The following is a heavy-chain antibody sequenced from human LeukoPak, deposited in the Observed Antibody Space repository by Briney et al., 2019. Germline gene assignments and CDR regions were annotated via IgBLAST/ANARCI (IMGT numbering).Heavy chain of an antibody. Sequence: GASVKVSCKASGYTFTSYDINWVRQATGQGLEWMGWMNPNSGNTGYAQKFQGRVTMTRNTSISTAYMELSSLRSEDTAVYYCARGLGYDFLWGSYRYELFHPWGQGTLVTVSS. CDR3: ARGLGYDFLWGSYRYELFHP. CDR2: MNPNSGNT. D-gene: IGHD3-16*02. CDR1: GYTFTSYD. V-gene: IGHV1-8*01. J-gene: IGHJ5*02.